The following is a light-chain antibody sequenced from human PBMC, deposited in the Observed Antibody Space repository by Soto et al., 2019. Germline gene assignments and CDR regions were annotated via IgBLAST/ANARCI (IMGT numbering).Light chain of an antibody. CDR2: DVS. J-gene: IGLJ1*01. V-gene: IGLV2-14*01. CDR1: SSDVGGYNY. CDR3: GSYTSSSTLYV. Sequence: QSVLTRPASVSGSPGESSTISCTGTSSDVGGYNYVSWYQQHPGKAPKLMIYDVSNRPSGVSNHFSGSKSGNTASLTISGLQAEDEADYYCGSYTSSSTLYVFGTGTKVTVL.